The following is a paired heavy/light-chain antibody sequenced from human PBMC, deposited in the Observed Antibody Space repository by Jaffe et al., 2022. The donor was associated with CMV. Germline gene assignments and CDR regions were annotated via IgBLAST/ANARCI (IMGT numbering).Light chain of an antibody. V-gene: IGKV1-9*01. CDR2: AAS. CDR1: QGISSY. J-gene: IGKJ3*01. CDR3: QQLNSYT. Sequence: IQLTQSPSSLSASVGDRVTITCRASQGISSYLAWYQQKPGKAPKLLIYAASTLQSGVPSRFSGSGSGTDFTLTISSLQPEDFATYYCQQLNSYTFGPGTKVDIK.
Heavy chain of an antibody. J-gene: IGHJ3*02. D-gene: IGHD3-10*01. CDR3: ARDKVVRGVIFAFDI. CDR2: ISSSSSTI. CDR1: GFTFSSYS. V-gene: IGHV3-48*02. Sequence: EVQLVESGGGLVQPGGSLRLSCAASGFTFSSYSMNWVRQAPGKGLEWVSYISSSSSTIYYADSVKGRFTISRDNAKNSLYLQMNSLRDEDTAVYYCARDKVVRGVIFAFDIWGQGTMVTVSS.